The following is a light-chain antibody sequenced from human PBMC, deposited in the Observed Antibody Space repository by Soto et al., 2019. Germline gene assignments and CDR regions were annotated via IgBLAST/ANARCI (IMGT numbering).Light chain of an antibody. CDR2: GVS. V-gene: IGKV3-20*01. Sequence: EIVLTQSPGTLSLSPGERATLSCRASQSVGSTYLAWYQQKPGQAPKLLIYGVSSRATGIPDRFSGSGSGTDFTLTISRLEPEDFAVYYCQQYGTPPLTFGPGTKVDL. CDR3: QQYGTPPLT. J-gene: IGKJ3*01. CDR1: QSVGSTY.